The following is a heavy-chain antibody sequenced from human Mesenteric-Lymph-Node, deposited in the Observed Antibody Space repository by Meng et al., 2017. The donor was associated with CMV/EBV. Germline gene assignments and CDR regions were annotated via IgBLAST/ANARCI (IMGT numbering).Heavy chain of an antibody. CDR3: ARDSEGYDFWSGYRHFDY. J-gene: IGHJ4*02. CDR1: GYTFTSYG. Sequence: ASVKVSCKASGYTFTSYGISWVRQAPGQGLEWMGWISAYNGNTNYAQKLQGRVTMTTDTSTTTVYMELRSLRSDDTAVYYRARDSEGYDFWSGYRHFDYWGQGTLVTVSS. D-gene: IGHD3-3*01. CDR2: ISAYNGNT. V-gene: IGHV1-18*01.